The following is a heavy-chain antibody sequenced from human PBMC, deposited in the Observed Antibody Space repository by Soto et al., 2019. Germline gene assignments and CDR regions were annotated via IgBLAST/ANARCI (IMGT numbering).Heavy chain of an antibody. V-gene: IGHV1-18*01. J-gene: IGHJ6*02. CDR3: ARVKYSRPYYYYYGMDV. D-gene: IGHD5-18*01. CDR1: GYTFTSYG. Sequence: QVQLVQSGAEVKKPGASVKVACKASGYTFTSYGISWVRQAPGQGLEWMGWISAYNGNTNYAQKLQGRVTMTTDTSTSTAYMELRSLRSDDTAVYYCARVKYSRPYYYYYGMDVWGQGTTVTVSS. CDR2: ISAYNGNT.